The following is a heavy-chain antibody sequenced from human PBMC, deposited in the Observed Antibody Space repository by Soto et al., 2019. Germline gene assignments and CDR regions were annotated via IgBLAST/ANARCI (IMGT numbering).Heavy chain of an antibody. CDR3: ATVYDTPSAYYGMDV. J-gene: IGHJ6*02. Sequence: SVKVSCKASGFTFTSSAMQWVRQARGQRLEWIGWIVVGSGNTNYAQKFQERVTITRDMSTSTAYMELSSLRSEDTAVYYCATVYDTPSAYYGMDVWGQGTTVTVSS. CDR2: IVVGSGNT. D-gene: IGHD3-9*01. CDR1: GFTFTSSA. V-gene: IGHV1-58*02.